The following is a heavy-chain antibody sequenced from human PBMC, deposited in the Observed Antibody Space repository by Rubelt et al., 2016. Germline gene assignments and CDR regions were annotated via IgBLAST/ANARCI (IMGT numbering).Heavy chain of an antibody. D-gene: IGHD1-26*01. Sequence: QVQLQESGPGLVKPSETLSLTCTVSGGSISSSSYYWGWIRQPPGKGLEWIGSIYYSGSTYYNPSLKCRVTISVDTAKNQFSLKLSSVTAADTAAYYCASYAYSGSYFHRDYWGQGTLVTVSS. CDR2: IYYSGST. CDR3: ASYAYSGSYFHRDY. CDR1: GGSISSSSYY. V-gene: IGHV4-39*01. J-gene: IGHJ4*02.